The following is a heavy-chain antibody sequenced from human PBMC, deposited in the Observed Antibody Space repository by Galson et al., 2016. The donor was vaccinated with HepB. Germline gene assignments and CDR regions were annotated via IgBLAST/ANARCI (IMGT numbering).Heavy chain of an antibody. D-gene: IGHD1-1*01. J-gene: IGHJ4*02. Sequence: SLRLSCAASGFTFSSYWMTWVRQASGKGLEWVAHIKHDGSEKYYVDSVRGRFTISRDNDKNSLYVQMNSLGAEDTAVYYCARFSGGYNGDFDYWGQGTLVTVSS. CDR2: IKHDGSEK. CDR3: ARFSGGYNGDFDY. V-gene: IGHV3-7*04. CDR1: GFTFSSYW.